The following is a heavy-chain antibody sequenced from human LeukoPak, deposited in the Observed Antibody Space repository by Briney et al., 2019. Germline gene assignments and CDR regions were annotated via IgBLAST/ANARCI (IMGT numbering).Heavy chain of an antibody. D-gene: IGHD3-3*01. V-gene: IGHV3-48*01. Sequence: GGSLRLSCAASGFTFSSYSMNWVRQAPGKGLEWVSYISSSSSTIDYADSVKGRFTISGDNGKNSLYLQMNSLRAEDTAVYYCARSFSDFWNGYHYYYYYYMDVWGKGTTVTVSS. CDR2: ISSSSSTI. CDR3: ARSFSDFWNGYHYYYYYYMDV. CDR1: GFTFSSYS. J-gene: IGHJ6*03.